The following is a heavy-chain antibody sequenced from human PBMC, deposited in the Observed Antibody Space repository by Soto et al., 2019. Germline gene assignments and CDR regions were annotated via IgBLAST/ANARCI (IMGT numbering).Heavy chain of an antibody. CDR3: ARLPRGRNKTRCYYADH. CDR1: GYDFNTNW. D-gene: IGHD3-10*01. J-gene: IGHJ4*01. CDR2: MYPGDSDT. Sequence: LKISCRGSGYDFNTNWFGWVRQLPGKGLEWVGIMYPGDSDTRYNPSLQGHVTLSADVTVSTAFLQWRSLKTSDTGMYFCARLPRGRNKTRCYYADHWGHGTQVTVYS. V-gene: IGHV5-51*01.